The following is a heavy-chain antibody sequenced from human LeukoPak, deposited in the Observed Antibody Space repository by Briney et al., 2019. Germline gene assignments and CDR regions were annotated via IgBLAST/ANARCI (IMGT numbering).Heavy chain of an antibody. V-gene: IGHV3-21*01. CDR3: ARKYYYDSSGYWVFDY. J-gene: IGHJ4*02. Sequence: GGSLRLSCAASGFTFSSYEMNWVRQAPGKGLEWVSSISVSSSYIYYADSVKGRFTISRDNAKNSLYLQMNSLRAEDTAVYYCARKYYYDSSGYWVFDYWGQGTLVTVSS. D-gene: IGHD3-22*01. CDR2: ISVSSSYI. CDR1: GFTFSSYE.